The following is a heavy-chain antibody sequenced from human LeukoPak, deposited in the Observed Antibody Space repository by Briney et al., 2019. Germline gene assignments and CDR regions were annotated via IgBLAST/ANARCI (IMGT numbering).Heavy chain of an antibody. CDR1: GFTFSSYA. Sequence: PGGSLRLSSAASGFTFSSYAISWVRQAPGQGLEWMGGIIPIFGTANYAQKFQGRVTITRNTSISTAYMELSSLRSEDTAVYYCARSGSGSLFLNWFDPWGQGTLVTVSS. V-gene: IGHV1-69*05. CDR2: IIPIFGTA. CDR3: ARSGSGSLFLNWFDP. D-gene: IGHD1-26*01. J-gene: IGHJ5*02.